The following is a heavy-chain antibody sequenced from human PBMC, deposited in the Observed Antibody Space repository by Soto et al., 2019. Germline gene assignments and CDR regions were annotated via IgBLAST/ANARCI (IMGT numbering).Heavy chain of an antibody. J-gene: IGHJ6*02. CDR1: GFTVTSHA. Sequence: EVQLLESGGGVVQRGGSLRLSCAASGFTVTSHAMSWVRQAPGKGLEWVSSISGSGDGTYYGDSVKGRFTISRDSSSSTVYLEMKNLRGEDTAVYFCTRSRRSLLMVYGFGGMDVWGQGTTVTVSS. CDR2: ISGSGDGT. V-gene: IGHV3-23*01. D-gene: IGHD2-8*01. CDR3: TRSRRSLLMVYGFGGMDV.